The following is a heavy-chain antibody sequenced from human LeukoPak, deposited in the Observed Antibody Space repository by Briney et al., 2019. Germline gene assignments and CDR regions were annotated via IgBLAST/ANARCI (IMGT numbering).Heavy chain of an antibody. CDR1: GGSISSYY. V-gene: IGHV4-59*01. CDR3: ARDPTIGDSSGYYAGRWFDP. Sequence: SETLSLTCTVSGGSISSYYWSWIRQPPGKGLEWIGYIYYRGSTNYNPSLKSRVTISVDTSKNEFSLKLSSVTAADTAVYYCARDPTIGDSSGYYAGRWFDPWGQGTLVTVSS. D-gene: IGHD3-22*01. CDR2: IYYRGST. J-gene: IGHJ5*02.